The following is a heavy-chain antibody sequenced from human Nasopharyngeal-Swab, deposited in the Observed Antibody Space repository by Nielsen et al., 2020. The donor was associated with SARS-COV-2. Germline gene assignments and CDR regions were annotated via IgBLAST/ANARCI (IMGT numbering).Heavy chain of an antibody. CDR3: AKHSQAEFPSVYNWIKFRGGHLGY. CDR1: GFTFNSFA. J-gene: IGHJ4*01. CDR2: ISGRTGNT. D-gene: IGHD1/OR15-1a*01. V-gene: IGHV3-23*01. Sequence: GESLKISCAASGFTFNSFAVSWVPQAPGKGLEWVSIISGRTGNTHYADSVKGRFTISRDNSTNTAYLQMTSLRAEDTAVYYCAKHSQAEFPSVYNWIKFRGGHLGYWGHGNLVTVSS.